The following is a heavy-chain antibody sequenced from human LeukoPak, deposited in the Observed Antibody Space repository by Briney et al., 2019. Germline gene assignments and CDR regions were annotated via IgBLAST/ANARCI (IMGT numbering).Heavy chain of an antibody. Sequence: GGSLRLSCAASGITFSSYAMSWVRQAPGKGLEWVSAISGGGGSTYYADSVKGRFTISRDNCKNTLSLQMNSLRPEDTAVYYCAKGATDIVVVPAAIGNWFDPWGQGTLVTVSS. D-gene: IGHD2-2*02. J-gene: IGHJ5*02. CDR2: ISGGGGST. V-gene: IGHV3-23*01. CDR3: AKGATDIVVVPAAIGNWFDP. CDR1: GITFSSYA.